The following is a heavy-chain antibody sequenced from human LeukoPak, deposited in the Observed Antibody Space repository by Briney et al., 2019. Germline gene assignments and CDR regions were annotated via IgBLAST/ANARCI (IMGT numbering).Heavy chain of an antibody. J-gene: IGHJ4*02. D-gene: IGHD1-7*01. V-gene: IGHV3-30*18. CDR2: ISNDGSNK. CDR3: AKDITCVNYCPAQ. Sequence: GGSLRLSCAASGATFSSCGMHWVRQAPGKGLEWVAVISNDGSNKHYADSVKGRFTISRDNSKNTLYLQMNSLRAEDTAVYYCAKDITCVNYCPAQWGQGTLVTVSS. CDR1: GATFSSCG.